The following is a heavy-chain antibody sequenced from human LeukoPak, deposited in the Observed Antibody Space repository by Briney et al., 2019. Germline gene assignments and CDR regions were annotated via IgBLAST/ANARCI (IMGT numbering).Heavy chain of an antibody. CDR1: GGSLSSAYY. CDR2: IHTSGST. V-gene: IGHV4-61*02. J-gene: IGHJ5*02. D-gene: IGHD1-26*01. CDR3: ARLSGSHNTGGYWCDP. Sequence: SQTLSLTCTVSGGSLSSAYYWTWIRQPAGKGLEWIGRIHTSGSTYYNPSLKSRVTISVDMSDNQFSLKMTSVTAADTAVYFCARLSGSHNTGGYWCDPWGQGILVTVSS.